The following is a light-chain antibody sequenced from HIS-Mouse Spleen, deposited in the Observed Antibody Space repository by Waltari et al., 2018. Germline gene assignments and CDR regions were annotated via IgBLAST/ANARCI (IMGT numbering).Light chain of an antibody. V-gene: IGKV1-13*02. CDR2: DAS. Sequence: AIQLTQSPSSLSASVGDRVTITCRASQGISSALAWYQQKPGKASKLLIYDASSLESGVPSRFSGSGSGTDFTLTISSLQPEDFATYYCQQFNSYPALTFGGGTNVEIK. CDR3: QQFNSYPALT. CDR1: QGISSA. J-gene: IGKJ4*01.